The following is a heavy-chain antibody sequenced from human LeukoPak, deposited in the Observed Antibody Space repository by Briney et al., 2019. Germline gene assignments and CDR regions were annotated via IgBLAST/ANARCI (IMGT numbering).Heavy chain of an antibody. D-gene: IGHD3-22*01. CDR1: GYTFTSYY. J-gene: IGHJ4*02. Sequence: GASVKVSCKASGYTFTSYYMHWVRQAPGQGLEWMGIINPSGGSTSYAQKFQGRVTMTRDTSTSTVYMELSSLGSEDTAVYYCARDLYSYYDSSGPFDYWGQGTLVTVSS. V-gene: IGHV1-46*01. CDR2: INPSGGST. CDR3: ARDLYSYYDSSGPFDY.